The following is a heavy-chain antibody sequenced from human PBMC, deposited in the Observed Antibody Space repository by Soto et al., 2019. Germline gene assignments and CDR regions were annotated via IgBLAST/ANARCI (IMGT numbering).Heavy chain of an antibody. CDR3: AGSIAAAGIQH. J-gene: IGHJ1*01. Sequence: EASVKDSCKASGYTFTSYGISWVRQAPGQGLEWMGWISAYNGNTDYAQKFQGRVTITADKSTSTAYMELSILISVDTAVYYCAGSIAAAGIQHWGQGTLVTVSS. D-gene: IGHD6-13*01. CDR1: GYTFTSYG. V-gene: IGHV1-18*01. CDR2: ISAYNGNT.